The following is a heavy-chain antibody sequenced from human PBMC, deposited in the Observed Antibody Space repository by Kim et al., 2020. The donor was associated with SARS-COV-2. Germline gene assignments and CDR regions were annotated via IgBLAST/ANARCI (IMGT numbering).Heavy chain of an antibody. Sequence: ASVKVSCKASGYTFNSDDISWVRQAPGQGLEWMGWNSGYNGNTNYAQKLQGRVTMTTDTSTSTAYMGLRRLRSDDTAVYYCVRGGVPPYKGTDVWGQGTTVSVAS. V-gene: IGHV1-18*01. CDR3: VRGGVPPYKGTDV. D-gene: IGHD1-1*01. J-gene: IGHJ6*02. CDR2: NSGYNGNT. CDR1: GYTFNSDD.